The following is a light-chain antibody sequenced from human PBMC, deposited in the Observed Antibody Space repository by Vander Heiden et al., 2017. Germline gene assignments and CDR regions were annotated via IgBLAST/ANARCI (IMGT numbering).Light chain of an antibody. J-gene: IGLJ2*01. Sequence: SYELTQPPSVSVSPGPTASITCSGDKLGDKYACWYQQKPGQAPVLVIYQDSKRPSGIPERFSGSNSGNTATLTISGTQARDEADYYCQAWDSSTENVVFGGGTKLTVL. CDR3: QAWDSSTENVV. CDR1: KLGDKY. V-gene: IGLV3-1*01. CDR2: QDS.